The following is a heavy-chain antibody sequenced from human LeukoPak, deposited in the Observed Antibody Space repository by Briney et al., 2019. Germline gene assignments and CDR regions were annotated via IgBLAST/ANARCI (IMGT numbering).Heavy chain of an antibody. Sequence: GGSLRLSCAASGFTFSSYEMNWVRQAPGKGLEWVAYMSSGGSTIYYADSVKGRFTISRDNAKNSLYLQMNSLRAEDSGVYFCATITVFGVVTPAWGQGTLVTVTS. V-gene: IGHV3-48*03. CDR3: ATITVFGVVTPA. CDR1: GFTFSSYE. J-gene: IGHJ5*02. D-gene: IGHD3-3*01. CDR2: MSSGGSTI.